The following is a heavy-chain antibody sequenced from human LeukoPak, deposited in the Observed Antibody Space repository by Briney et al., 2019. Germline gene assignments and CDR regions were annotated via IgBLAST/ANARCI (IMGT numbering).Heavy chain of an antibody. J-gene: IGHJ4*02. CDR1: GFNFENYG. CDR2: ISSSGANI. V-gene: IGHV3-23*01. Sequence: PGGSLRLSCAASGFNFENYGMSWVRQAPEKGLEWVSSISSSGANIYYAVSVKGRFTISRDNSKNTVYLQVNSLRAEDTAVYYCAQSVDSIVTLFDYWGQGTLVAVSS. CDR3: AQSVDSIVTLFDY. D-gene: IGHD2-21*01.